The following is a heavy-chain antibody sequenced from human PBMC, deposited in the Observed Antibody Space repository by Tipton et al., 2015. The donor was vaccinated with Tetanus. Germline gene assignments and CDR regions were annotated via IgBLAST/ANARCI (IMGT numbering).Heavy chain of an antibody. Sequence: TLSLTCGVSGGLISTGGYSWSWFRQPPGKGLEWIGYIYHTGSTYYNPSLTSRATISVNLSKKHFSLKLTSATAADTAVYYCARGHGSGRNSFRFEYWGQGTLVTVSS. V-gene: IGHV4-30-2*01. CDR3: ARGHGSGRNSFRFEY. CDR2: IYHTGST. D-gene: IGHD3-10*01. CDR1: GGLISTGGYS. J-gene: IGHJ4*02.